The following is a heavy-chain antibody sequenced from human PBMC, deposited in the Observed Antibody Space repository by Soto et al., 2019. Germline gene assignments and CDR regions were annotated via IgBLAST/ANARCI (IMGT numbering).Heavy chain of an antibody. J-gene: IGHJ4*02. Sequence: KSXETLSLTCTVAGCSISSGGYYWSWIRQHPGKGLEWIGYIYYSGSTYYNPSLKSRVTISVDTSKNQFSLKLSSVTAADTAVYYCARDPGRGYYVYWGQGTLVTVSS. D-gene: IGHD3-22*01. CDR2: IYYSGST. V-gene: IGHV4-31*03. CDR1: GCSISSGGYY. CDR3: ARDPGRGYYVY.